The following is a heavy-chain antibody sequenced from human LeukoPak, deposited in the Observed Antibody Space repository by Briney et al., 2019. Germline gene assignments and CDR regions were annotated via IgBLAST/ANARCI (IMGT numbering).Heavy chain of an antibody. CDR2: IRSKANSYAT. V-gene: IGHV3-73*01. CDR3: TTDYGEN. J-gene: IGHJ4*02. CDR1: GFTFSSYA. D-gene: IGHD4-17*01. Sequence: PGGSLRLSCAASGFTFSSYAMSWVRQAPGKGLEWVGRIRSKANSYATAYAASVKGRFTISRDDSKNTAYLQMNSLKTEDTAVYYCTTDYGENWGQGTLVTVSS.